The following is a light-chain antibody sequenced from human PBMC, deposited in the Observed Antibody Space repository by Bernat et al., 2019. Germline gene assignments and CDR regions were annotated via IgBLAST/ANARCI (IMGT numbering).Light chain of an antibody. Sequence: SSEVPQDPAVSVALGQTVSITCQGDSLRSYYATWYQQKPGQAPVLVIYGDNNRPSGTPDRFSGSSSGDTASLTITGAQAEDEADYYCNCRDSSGNHLVFGTGTKVTVL. CDR1: SLRSYY. V-gene: IGLV3-19*01. CDR2: GDN. J-gene: IGLJ1*01. CDR3: NCRDSSGNHLV.